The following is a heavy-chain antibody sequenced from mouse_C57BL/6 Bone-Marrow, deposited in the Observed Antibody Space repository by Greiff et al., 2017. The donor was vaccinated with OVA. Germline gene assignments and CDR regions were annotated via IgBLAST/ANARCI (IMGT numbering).Heavy chain of an antibody. CDR3: AIVGITTVVAPYYFDY. CDR2: IHPSDSDT. D-gene: IGHD1-1*01. V-gene: IGHV1-74*01. Sequence: QVQLQQPGAELVKPGASVKVSCKASGYTFTSYWMHWVKQRPGQGLEWIGRIHPSDSDTNYNQKFKGKATLTVDKSSSAAYMQLSSLTSEDSAVYYCAIVGITTVVAPYYFDYWGQGTTLTVSS. J-gene: IGHJ2*01. CDR1: GYTFTSYW.